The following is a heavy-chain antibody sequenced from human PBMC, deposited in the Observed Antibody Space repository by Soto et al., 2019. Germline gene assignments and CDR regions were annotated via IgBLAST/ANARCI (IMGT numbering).Heavy chain of an antibody. D-gene: IGHD2-21*02. J-gene: IGHJ4*02. CDR2: INAGNGNT. V-gene: IGHV1-3*05. CDR3: ARSSVVVTDLDY. CDR1: GYTFTSYA. Sequence: QVQLVQSGAEEKKPGASVKVSCKASGYTFTSYAMHWVCQAPGQRLEWMGWINAGNGNTKYSQKFQGRVTITRDTSASTAYMELSSLRSEDTAVYYCARSSVVVTDLDYWGQGTLVTVSS.